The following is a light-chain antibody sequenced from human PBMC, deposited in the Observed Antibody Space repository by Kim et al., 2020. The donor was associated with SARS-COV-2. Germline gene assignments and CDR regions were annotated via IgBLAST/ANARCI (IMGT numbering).Light chain of an antibody. Sequence: DIHMTQSPSSLSASVGERVTITCRASQYIKNYLNWYQHKPGNAPKLLVHGASTLQSGVPSRFSGSGSGTDFTLTISSLQPEDFATYYCQQDIKTPHTFGQGTKLEI. CDR2: GAS. CDR1: QYIKNY. V-gene: IGKV1-39*01. J-gene: IGKJ2*01. CDR3: QQDIKTPHT.